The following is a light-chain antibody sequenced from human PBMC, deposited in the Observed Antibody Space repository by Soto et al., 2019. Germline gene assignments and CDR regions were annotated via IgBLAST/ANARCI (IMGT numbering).Light chain of an antibody. CDR1: SSDVGGYKY. J-gene: IGLJ1*01. CDR3: SSSAGSNNLYV. CDR2: EVN. Sequence: QSAITQPPSASGSPGQSVTISCTGTSSDVGGYKYVSWYQQHPGKAPKLMIYEVNKRPSGVPARFSGSKSGNTASLTVSGLQAEDEADYYCSSSAGSNNLYVFGTGTQVTVL. V-gene: IGLV2-8*01.